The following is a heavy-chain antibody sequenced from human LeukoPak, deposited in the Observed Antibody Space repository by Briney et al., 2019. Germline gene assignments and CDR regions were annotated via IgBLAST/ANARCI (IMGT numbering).Heavy chain of an antibody. Sequence: SETLSLTCTVSGGSISSYYWSWIRQPAGKGLEWIGRIYTSGSTNYNPSLKSRVTMSVDTSKNQFSLKLSSVTAADTAVYYCARGRSTTLCGSGSYLWFDPWGQGTLVTVSS. CDR3: ARGRSTTLCGSGSYLWFDP. CDR2: IYTSGST. J-gene: IGHJ5*02. CDR1: GGSISSYY. D-gene: IGHD3-10*01. V-gene: IGHV4-4*07.